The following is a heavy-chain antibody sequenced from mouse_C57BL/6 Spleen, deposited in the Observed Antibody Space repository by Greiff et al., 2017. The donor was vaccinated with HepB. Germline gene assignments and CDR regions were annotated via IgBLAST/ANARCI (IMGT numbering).Heavy chain of an antibody. D-gene: IGHD2-4*01. Sequence: VQLQQPGAELVKPGASVKLSCKASGYTFTSYWMHWVKQRPGQGLEWIGMIHPNSGSTNYNEKFKSKATLTVDKSSSTAYMQLSSLTSEDSAVYYCARIYYDYDVPFAYCGQGTLVTVSA. CDR2: IHPNSGST. J-gene: IGHJ3*01. CDR1: GYTFTSYW. V-gene: IGHV1-64*01. CDR3: ARIYYDYDVPFAY.